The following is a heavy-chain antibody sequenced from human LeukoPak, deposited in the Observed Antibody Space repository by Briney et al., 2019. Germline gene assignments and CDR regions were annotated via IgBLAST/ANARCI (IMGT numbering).Heavy chain of an antibody. J-gene: IGHJ5*02. D-gene: IGHD2/OR15-2a*01. Sequence: ASVKVSCKASGYTFTGYYMHWVRQAPGQGLEWMGWITYKSGGTKHAQKFQGRVTMTRETSISTAYMELNNLRSDDTAMYYCARVQNTRTWYWFDPWGQGTLVTVSS. V-gene: IGHV1-2*02. CDR2: ITYKSGGT. CDR1: GYTFTGYY. CDR3: ARVQNTRTWYWFDP.